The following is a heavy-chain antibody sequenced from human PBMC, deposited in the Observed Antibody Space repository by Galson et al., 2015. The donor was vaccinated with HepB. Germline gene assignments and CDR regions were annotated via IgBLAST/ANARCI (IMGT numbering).Heavy chain of an antibody. V-gene: IGHV3-30-3*01. J-gene: IGHJ4*02. Sequence: SLRLSCAASGFTFSSYAMHWVRQAPGKGLEWVAVISYDGSNKYYADSVKGRFTISRDNSKNTLYLQMNSLRAEDTAVYYCARGGSQHDFWSGYYGSAFDYWGQGTLVTVSS. D-gene: IGHD3-3*01. CDR2: ISYDGSNK. CDR3: ARGGSQHDFWSGYYGSAFDY. CDR1: GFTFSSYA.